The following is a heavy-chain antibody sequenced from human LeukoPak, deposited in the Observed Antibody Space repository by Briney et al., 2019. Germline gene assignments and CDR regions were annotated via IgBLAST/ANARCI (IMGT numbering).Heavy chain of an antibody. D-gene: IGHD3-10*01. Sequence: GGSLRLSCAASGFTVSSFWMHWVRKAPGKGLVWVSRISSDGSNTYYADSVKGRFTISRDTAMNTLYLHMHSLREEDTADYYCTRGRGAYGWFDPWGQGAQVTVSS. CDR2: ISSDGSNT. CDR1: GFTVSSFW. CDR3: TRGRGAYGWFDP. V-gene: IGHV3-74*01. J-gene: IGHJ5*02.